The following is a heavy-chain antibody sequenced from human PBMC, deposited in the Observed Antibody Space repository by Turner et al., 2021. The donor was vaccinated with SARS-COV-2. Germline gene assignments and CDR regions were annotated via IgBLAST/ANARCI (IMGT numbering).Heavy chain of an antibody. V-gene: IGHV1-24*01. D-gene: IGHD5-12*01. CDR1: GYTLTELS. J-gene: IGHJ3*02. CDR3: ATCRDGYNWGAFHI. CDR2: FDPEDGET. Sequence: QVQLVQSGAAAKTPGASVKVSCEVSGYTLTELSMHWVRQAPGKGLEWMGGFDPEDGETIYARKFQGRVTMTEDTSTDTAYMELSSLRSEDTAVYYCATCRDGYNWGAFHIWGQGTMVTVSS.